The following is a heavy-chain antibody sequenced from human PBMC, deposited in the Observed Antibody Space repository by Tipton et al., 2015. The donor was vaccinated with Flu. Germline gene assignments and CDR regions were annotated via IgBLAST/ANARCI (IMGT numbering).Heavy chain of an antibody. CDR3: ARGDSTSSGRYYGLDV. J-gene: IGHJ6*02. CDR2: IYSSGIT. Sequence: TLSLTCTVSGGSISGYFWSWIRQPAGKGLEWIGRIYSSGITNYNPSLNSRITMSVDTSKNQFSLKLSSVTAADTAVYYCARGDSTSSGRYYGLDVWGQGTTVTVSS. V-gene: IGHV4-4*07. CDR1: GGSISGYF. D-gene: IGHD6-6*01.